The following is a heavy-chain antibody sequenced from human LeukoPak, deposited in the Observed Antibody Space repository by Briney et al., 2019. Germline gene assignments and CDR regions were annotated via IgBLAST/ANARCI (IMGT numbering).Heavy chain of an antibody. V-gene: IGHV1-69*05. J-gene: IGHJ4*02. CDR3: ARGTVDTAMVYYFDY. D-gene: IGHD5-18*01. Sequence: GASVKVSCKASGGTFSSYAISWVRQPPGQGLEWMGGIIPIFGTANYAQKFQGRVTITTDESTSTAYMELSSLRSEDTAVYYCARGTVDTAMVYYFDYWGQGTLVTVSS. CDR2: IIPIFGTA. CDR1: GGTFSSYA.